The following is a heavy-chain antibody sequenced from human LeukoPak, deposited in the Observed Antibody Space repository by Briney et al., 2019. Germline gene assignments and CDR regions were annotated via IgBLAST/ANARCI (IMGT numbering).Heavy chain of an antibody. V-gene: IGHV3-30-3*01. J-gene: IGHJ4*02. CDR2: ISYDGSNK. D-gene: IGHD3-16*02. CDR1: GFTFSSYA. Sequence: GRSLRLSCAASGFTFSSYAMHWVRQAPGKGLEWVAVISYDGSNKYYADSMKGRFTISRDNSKNTLYLQMNSLRAEDTAVYYCAKVRGELSLYQIGYYFDYWGQGTLVTVSS. CDR3: AKVRGELSLYQIGYYFDY.